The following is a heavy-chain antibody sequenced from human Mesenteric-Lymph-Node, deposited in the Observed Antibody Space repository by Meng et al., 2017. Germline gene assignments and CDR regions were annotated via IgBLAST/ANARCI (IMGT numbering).Heavy chain of an antibody. CDR2: ISHDGSNK. Sequence: SCAASGFTFSSYAMHWVRQAPGKGLEWVAVISHDGSNKYYADPVMGRFTISRDNSKNTLYLQMNNLRAEDSAVYYCAKDRGDYYDSSGFYIDYWGQGTLVTVSS. CDR1: GFTFSSYA. V-gene: IGHV3-30*07. CDR3: AKDRGDYYDSSGFYIDY. J-gene: IGHJ4*02. D-gene: IGHD3-22*01.